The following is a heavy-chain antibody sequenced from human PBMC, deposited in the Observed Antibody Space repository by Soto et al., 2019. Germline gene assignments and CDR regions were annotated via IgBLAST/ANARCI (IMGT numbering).Heavy chain of an antibody. Sequence: QVQLVQSGAEVKKPGASVKVSCKASGYTFTSYGISWVRQAPGQGLEWMGWISAYNGNTTYAQKLQGRVTMTTDTSTSTAYMELRSLRSEDTAVYYCARIEESSSSCEDALAIWGQGTMVTVSS. CDR2: ISAYNGNT. J-gene: IGHJ3*02. CDR1: GYTFTSYG. D-gene: IGHD6-13*01. CDR3: ARIEESSSSCEDALAI. V-gene: IGHV1-18*01.